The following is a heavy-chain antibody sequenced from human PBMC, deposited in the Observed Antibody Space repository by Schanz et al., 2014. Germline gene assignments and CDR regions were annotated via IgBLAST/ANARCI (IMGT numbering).Heavy chain of an antibody. CDR1: GITLSGYG. Sequence: VQLVESGGGVVQPGRSLRLSCAASGITLSGYGLHWVRQAPGKGLEWVSGMSGSGSTADYADSVKGRFTISRDNSRKTLYLQMNSLRADDTAVYYCAKDPYDVLTGYQYYFDYWGPGRLVTVSS. V-gene: IGHV3-23*04. D-gene: IGHD3-9*01. J-gene: IGHJ4*02. CDR3: AKDPYDVLTGYQYYFDY. CDR2: MSGSGSTA.